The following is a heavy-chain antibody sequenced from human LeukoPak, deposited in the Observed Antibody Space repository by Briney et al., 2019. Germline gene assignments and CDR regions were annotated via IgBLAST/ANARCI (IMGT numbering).Heavy chain of an antibody. CDR1: GYTFTSYG. V-gene: IGHV1-18*01. D-gene: IGHD6-13*01. CDR2: ISAYNGNT. CDR3: ARVYSSSWYGWFDP. J-gene: IGHJ5*02. Sequence: ASVKVSCKASGYTFTSYGISWVRQAPGQGLEWMGWISAYNGNTNYAQKLQGRVTMTTDTTTSTAYMELRSLRSDDTAVYYCARVYSSSWYGWFDPSGQGTLVTVSS.